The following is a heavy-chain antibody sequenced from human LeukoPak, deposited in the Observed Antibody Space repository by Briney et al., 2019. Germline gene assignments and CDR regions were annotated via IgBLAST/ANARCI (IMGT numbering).Heavy chain of an antibody. D-gene: IGHD5-12*01. CDR1: GFTFSNYA. V-gene: IGHV3-21*01. CDR3: ARDQGGYQFDY. CDR2: ISSSSSYI. J-gene: IGHJ4*02. Sequence: PGGSLRLSCVASGFTFSNYAMTWVRQAPGKGLEWVSSISSSSSYIYYADSVKGRFTISRDNAKNSLYLQMNSLRAEDTAVYYCARDQGGYQFDYWGQGTLVTVSS.